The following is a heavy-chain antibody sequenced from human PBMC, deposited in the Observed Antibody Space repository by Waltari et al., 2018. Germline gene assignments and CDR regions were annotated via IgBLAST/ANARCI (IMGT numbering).Heavy chain of an antibody. Sequence: QVQLVESGGGVVQPGRSLRLSCAASGFTFSSYVMHWVRRAPGKGLEWVAVIWYDGSNKYYADSVKGRFTISRDNSKNTLYLQMNSLRAEDTAVYYCAREPQSRENYFDYWGQGTLVTVSS. V-gene: IGHV3-33*01. CDR1: GFTFSSYV. CDR2: IWYDGSNK. CDR3: AREPQSRENYFDY. J-gene: IGHJ4*02.